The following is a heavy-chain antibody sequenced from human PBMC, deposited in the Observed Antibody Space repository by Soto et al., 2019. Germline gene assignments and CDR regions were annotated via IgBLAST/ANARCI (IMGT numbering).Heavy chain of an antibody. CDR2: IWYDGSNK. J-gene: IGHJ6*02. Sequence: GGSLRLSCAASGFTFSSYGMHWVRQAPGKGLEWVAVIWYDGSNKYYADSVKGRFTISRDNSKNTLYLQMNSLRAEDTAVYYCARDGGLSSSWLERYYCGMDVWGQGTTVTVSS. D-gene: IGHD6-13*01. V-gene: IGHV3-33*01. CDR1: GFTFSSYG. CDR3: ARDGGLSSSWLERYYCGMDV.